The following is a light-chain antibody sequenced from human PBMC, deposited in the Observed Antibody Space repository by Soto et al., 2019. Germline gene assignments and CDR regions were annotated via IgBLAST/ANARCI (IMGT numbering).Light chain of an antibody. Sequence: EIVLTQSPGTLSLYPGERATLSCRASQSVSSNYLAWYQQKPGQAPRILIYGAFIRVTGIPARFSGSGSGTDFTLTISRLEPEDFAVYYCQQYADSIFTFGPGTKVDI. V-gene: IGKV3-20*01. CDR2: GAF. J-gene: IGKJ3*01. CDR3: QQYADSIFT. CDR1: QSVSSNY.